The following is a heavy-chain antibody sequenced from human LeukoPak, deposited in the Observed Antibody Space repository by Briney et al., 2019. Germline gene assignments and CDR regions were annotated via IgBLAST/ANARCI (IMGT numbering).Heavy chain of an antibody. CDR1: GYSFPSYW. Sequence: GESLKISCKGFGYSFPSYWIGWVRQMPGKGLEWMGLIYPSDSDTKYTPSSEGHVTISADKFNTTAYLQWNSLKASDTAMYYCARLYGGPRWYFDLWGRGTLVTVSS. J-gene: IGHJ2*01. CDR2: IYPSDSDT. CDR3: ARLYGGPRWYFDL. V-gene: IGHV5-51*01. D-gene: IGHD4-23*01.